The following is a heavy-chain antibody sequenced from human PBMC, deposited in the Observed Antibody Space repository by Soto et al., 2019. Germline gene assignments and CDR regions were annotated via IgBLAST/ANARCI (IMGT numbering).Heavy chain of an antibody. CDR1: GYTFTSYD. CDR2: MNPNSGNT. V-gene: IGHV1-8*01. Sequence: QVQLVQSGAEVKKPGASVKVSCKASGYTFTSYDINWVRQATGQGLEWMGWMNPNSGNTVYAQKFQGRVTMPRNASISTAYVELSSRRSEDTAVYYCARERSYGLDYWGQGTLVTVSS. D-gene: IGHD5-18*01. CDR3: ARERSYGLDY. J-gene: IGHJ4*02.